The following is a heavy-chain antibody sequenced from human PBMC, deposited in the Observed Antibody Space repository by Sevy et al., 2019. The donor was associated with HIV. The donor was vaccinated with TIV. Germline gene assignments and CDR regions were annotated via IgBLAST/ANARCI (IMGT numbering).Heavy chain of an antibody. V-gene: IGHV4-39*01. D-gene: IGHD4-4*01. CDR2: IYYSGST. CDR3: ARLKGVTTIDY. Sequence: SGTLSLTCTVSGGSISSSSYYWGWIRQPPGKGLEWIGSIYYSGSTYYNPSLKSRVTISVDTSKNQFSLKLSSVTAADTAVYYCARLKGVTTIDYWGQGTLVTVSS. CDR1: GGSISSSSYY. J-gene: IGHJ4*02.